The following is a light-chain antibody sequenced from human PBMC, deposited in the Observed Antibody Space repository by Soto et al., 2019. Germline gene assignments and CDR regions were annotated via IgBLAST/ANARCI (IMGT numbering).Light chain of an antibody. Sequence: ILITHSPDSLAVSLGERATINCKSSQSVLYNSNNKNYLTWYQQKPGQPPKLLIYWASTRESGVPDRFSGSGSGTDFTLTITSLQAEDVAVYYCQQYYSTPRTFGQGTKVDIK. J-gene: IGKJ1*01. CDR1: QSVLYNSNNKNY. V-gene: IGKV4-1*01. CDR2: WAS. CDR3: QQYYSTPRT.